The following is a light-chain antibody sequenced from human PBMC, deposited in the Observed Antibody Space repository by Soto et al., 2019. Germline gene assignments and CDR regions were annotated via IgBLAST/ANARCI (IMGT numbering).Light chain of an antibody. V-gene: IGKV1-27*01. J-gene: IGKJ3*01. CDR3: QNYYRAAFT. Sequence: DIQMTQFPSSLSASVGDRVTITCRASQDIGGYVAWYQQRPGKVPKLLIYHPSTLQPGVQSRFSGSGSGTDYTLTISSLQPEDVATYYCQNYYRAAFTFGPGTRVDMK. CDR1: QDIGGY. CDR2: HPS.